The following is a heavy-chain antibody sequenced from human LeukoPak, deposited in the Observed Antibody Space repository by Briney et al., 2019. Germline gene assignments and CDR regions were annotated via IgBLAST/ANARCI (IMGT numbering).Heavy chain of an antibody. CDR3: ARVLYYYDSSGYYDYFDY. CDR1: GFTFSSYA. CDR2: ISSSGSTI. D-gene: IGHD3-22*01. J-gene: IGHJ4*02. Sequence: GGSLRLSCAASGFTFSSYAMNCVRQAPGKGLEWVSYISSSGSTIYYADSVKGRFTISRDNAKNSLYLQMNSLRAEDTAVYYCARVLYYYDSSGYYDYFDYWGQGTLVTVSS. V-gene: IGHV3-48*03.